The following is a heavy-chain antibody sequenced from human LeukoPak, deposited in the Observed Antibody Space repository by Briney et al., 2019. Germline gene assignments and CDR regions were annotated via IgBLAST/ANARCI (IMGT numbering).Heavy chain of an antibody. CDR3: ARGKYDILTGSDPYGMDV. CDR2: IWYDGSNK. V-gene: IGHV3-33*01. Sequence: GRSLRLSCAASGFTFSSYGMHWVRRAPVKGLEWVAVIWYDGSNKYYADSVKGRFTISRDNSKNTLYLQMNSLRAEDTAVYYCARGKYDILTGSDPYGMDVWGKGTTVTVSS. CDR1: GFTFSSYG. J-gene: IGHJ6*04. D-gene: IGHD3-9*01.